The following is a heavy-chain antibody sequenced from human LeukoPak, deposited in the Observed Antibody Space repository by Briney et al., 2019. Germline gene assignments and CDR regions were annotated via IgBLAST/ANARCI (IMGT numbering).Heavy chain of an antibody. CDR1: GFTFSSYW. CDR3: ARDLYGSGSYYSWFDP. Sequence: GGSLRLSCAASGFTFSSYWMTWVRHLPGKGLEWVAKIKQDGSEKYYVDSVKGRFTISRDNAKNSLDLQMNSLRAEDTAVYYCARDLYGSGSYYSWFDPWGQGTLVTVSS. CDR2: IKQDGSEK. D-gene: IGHD3-10*01. J-gene: IGHJ5*02. V-gene: IGHV3-7*01.